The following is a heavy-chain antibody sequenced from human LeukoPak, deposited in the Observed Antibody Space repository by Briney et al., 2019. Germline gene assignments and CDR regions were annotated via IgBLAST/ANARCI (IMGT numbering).Heavy chain of an antibody. CDR1: GGSFSGYY. Sequence: PSETLSLTCAVYGGSFSGYYWSWIRQPPGKGLEWIGEINHSGSTNYNPSLKSRVTISVDTSKNQFSLKLSSVTAADTAVYYCAGETMVRGVIITPWFDPWGQGTLVTVSS. CDR2: INHSGST. V-gene: IGHV4-34*01. J-gene: IGHJ5*02. D-gene: IGHD3-10*01. CDR3: AGETMVRGVIITPWFDP.